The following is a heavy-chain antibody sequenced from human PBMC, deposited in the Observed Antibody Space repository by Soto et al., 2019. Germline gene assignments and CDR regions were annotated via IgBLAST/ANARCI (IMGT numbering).Heavy chain of an antibody. Sequence: GGSLRLSCAASGFTFSSYDMHWVRQATGKGLEWVSAIGTAGDTYYPGSVKGRFTISRENAKNSLYLQMNSLRAGDTAVYYCARVAYYGSGSYYFDYWGQGTLVTVSS. V-gene: IGHV3-13*01. D-gene: IGHD3-10*01. CDR3: ARVAYYGSGSYYFDY. CDR2: IGTAGDT. CDR1: GFTFSSYD. J-gene: IGHJ4*02.